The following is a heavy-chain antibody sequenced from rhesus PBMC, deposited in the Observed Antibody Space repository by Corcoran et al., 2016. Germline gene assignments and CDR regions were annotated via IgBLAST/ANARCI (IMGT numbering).Heavy chain of an antibody. D-gene: IGHD6-37*01. CDR2: INGYSGPT. J-gene: IGHJ5-1*01. Sequence: QVQLQESGPGLVKPSETLSLTCAVFGGSFRSYWWNWIRPSPGKGLEWIGEINGYSGPTNYNPAHQSRVTITKDVSKNQCSLQLTSVTAADTAVYYCTSPVRYRFDVWGPGVLVSVSS. CDR3: TSPVRYRFDV. CDR1: GGSFRSYW. V-gene: IGHV4-80*01.